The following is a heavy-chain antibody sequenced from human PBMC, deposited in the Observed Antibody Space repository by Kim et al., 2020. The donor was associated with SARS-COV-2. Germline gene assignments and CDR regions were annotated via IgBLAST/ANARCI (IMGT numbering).Heavy chain of an antibody. CDR3: ARRGSGGPATAIFDP. V-gene: IGHV4-39*01. Sequence: THSLRSRVILSVDTSKNQFSLRVSSVTAADTAVYYCARRGSGGPATAIFDPWGQGTLVTVSS. J-gene: IGHJ5*02. D-gene: IGHD2-2*02.